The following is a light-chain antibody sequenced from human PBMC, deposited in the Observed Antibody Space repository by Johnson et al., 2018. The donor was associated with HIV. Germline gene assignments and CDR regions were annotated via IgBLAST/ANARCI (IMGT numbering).Light chain of an antibody. V-gene: IGLV1-51*01. Sequence: QSVLTQPPSVSAAPGQKVTISCSGGSSNIVNNYVSWYQQFPERAPKLLIYDNTKRPSGIPDRFSGSKSGTSATLGITGLQTGDEADYYCGTWDSSLSAYVFGTGTKGTVL. CDR1: SSNIVNNY. CDR2: DNT. CDR3: GTWDSSLSAYV. J-gene: IGLJ1*01.